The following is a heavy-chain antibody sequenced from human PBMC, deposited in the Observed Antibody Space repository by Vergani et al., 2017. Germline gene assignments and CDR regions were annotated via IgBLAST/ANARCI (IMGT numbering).Heavy chain of an antibody. V-gene: IGHV4-59*01. J-gene: IGHJ6*03. Sequence: QVQLQESGPGLVKPSETLSLTCTVSGGSISSYYWSWIRQPPGKGLEWIGYIYYSGSTNYNPSLKSRVTISVDTSKNQFSLKLSSVTAADTAVYYWARVSTAMGAYYMDVWGKGTTVTVSS. CDR1: GGSISSYY. CDR2: IYYSGST. D-gene: IGHD5-18*01. CDR3: ARVSTAMGAYYMDV.